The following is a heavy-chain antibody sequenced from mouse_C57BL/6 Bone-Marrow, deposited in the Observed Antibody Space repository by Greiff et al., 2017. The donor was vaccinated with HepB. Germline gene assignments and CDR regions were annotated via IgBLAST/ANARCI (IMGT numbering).Heavy chain of an antibody. Sequence: QVQLQQPGAELVRPGTSVKLSCKASGYTFTSYWMHWVKQRPGQGLEWIGRIYPGDGDTNYNGKFKGKATLTADKSSSTAYMQLSSLTSEDSAVYFCARRATVVEDWYFDVWGTGTTVTVSS. CDR3: ARRATVVEDWYFDV. D-gene: IGHD1-1*01. CDR2: IYPGDGDT. CDR1: GYTFTSYW. J-gene: IGHJ1*03. V-gene: IGHV1-82*01.